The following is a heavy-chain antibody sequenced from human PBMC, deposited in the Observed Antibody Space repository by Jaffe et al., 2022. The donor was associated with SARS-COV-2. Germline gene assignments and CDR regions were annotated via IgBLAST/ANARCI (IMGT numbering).Heavy chain of an antibody. CDR3: ARAVVITGSFDY. D-gene: IGHD3-22*01. CDR1: GGSISSYY. J-gene: IGHJ4*02. CDR2: IYYSGST. V-gene: IGHV4-59*01. Sequence: QVQLQESGPGLVKPSETLSLTCTVSGGSISSYYWSWIRQPPGKGLEWIGYIYYSGSTNYNPSLKSRVTISVDTSKNQFSLKLSSVTAADTAVYYCARAVVITGSFDYWGQGTLVTVSS.